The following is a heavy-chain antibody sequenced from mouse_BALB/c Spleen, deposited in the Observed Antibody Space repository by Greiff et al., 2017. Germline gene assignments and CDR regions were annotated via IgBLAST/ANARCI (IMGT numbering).Heavy chain of an antibody. CDR2: ISNGGGST. CDR1: GFTFSSYT. CDR3: ASYERRLGLRYLDG. V-gene: IGHV5-12-2*01. Sequence: EVKLVESGGGLVQPGGSLKLSCAASGFTFSSYTMAWVRQTPEKRLEWVACISNGGGSTYYPDTVKGRFTISRDNAKNTLYLQMSSLKSEDTAMYYCASYERRLGLRYLDGWGGGITVTGSS. J-gene: IGHJ1*01. D-gene: IGHD3-3*01.